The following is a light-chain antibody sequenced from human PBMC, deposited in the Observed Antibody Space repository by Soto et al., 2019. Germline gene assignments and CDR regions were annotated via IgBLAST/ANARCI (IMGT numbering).Light chain of an antibody. Sequence: QPVLTQPPSVSGAPGQRLTISCAGTSSNIGAGFDVHWYQQLPGTAPKLLIYANDDRPSGVPDRFSGSTSGTSASLAITGLQAEDAADYYCAAWDDSLNGYVFGSGTKLTVL. J-gene: IGLJ1*01. CDR2: AND. V-gene: IGLV1-40*01. CDR3: AAWDDSLNGYV. CDR1: SSNIGAGFD.